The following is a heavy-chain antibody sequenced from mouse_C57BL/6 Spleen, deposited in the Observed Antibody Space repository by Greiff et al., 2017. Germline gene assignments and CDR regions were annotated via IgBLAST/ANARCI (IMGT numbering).Heavy chain of an antibody. V-gene: IGHV1-82*01. CDR2: IYPGDGDT. J-gene: IGHJ4*01. Sequence: VQLQQSGPELVKPGASVKISCKASGYAFSSSWMNWVKQRPGKGLEWIGRIYPGDGDTNYNGKFKGKATLTADKSSSTAYMQLSSLTSEDSAVYFCARVGGNSYYYAMDYWGQGTSVTVSS. CDR1: GYAFSSSW. CDR3: ARVGGNSYYYAMDY. D-gene: IGHD2-1*01.